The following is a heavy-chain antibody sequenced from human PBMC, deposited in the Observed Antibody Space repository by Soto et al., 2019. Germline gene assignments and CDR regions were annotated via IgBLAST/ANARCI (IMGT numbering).Heavy chain of an antibody. Sequence: PGGSLRLSCAASGFTFSNYAMSWVRQAPGKGLEWVSAISGSGGRTYYADSVKGRFTISRDNSKNTLYLQMNSLRAEDTAVYYCAKDDNYYDSSGRPNWFDPWGQGTLVTVSS. D-gene: IGHD3-22*01. CDR2: ISGSGGRT. CDR3: AKDDNYYDSSGRPNWFDP. V-gene: IGHV3-23*01. CDR1: GFTFSNYA. J-gene: IGHJ5*02.